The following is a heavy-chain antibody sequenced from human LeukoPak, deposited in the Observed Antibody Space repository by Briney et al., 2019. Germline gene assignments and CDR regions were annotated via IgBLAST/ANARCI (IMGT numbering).Heavy chain of an antibody. Sequence: ASVKVSCKASGYTFTSYGISWVRQAPGQGLEWMGWISAYNGNTNYAQKLQGRVTMTTDTSTSTAYMELRSLRSDDTAVYYCARPPRSGLVGSTAAFDVWGQGTVVTVAS. D-gene: IGHD1-26*01. CDR3: ARPPRSGLVGSTAAFDV. V-gene: IGHV1-18*01. CDR2: ISAYNGNT. J-gene: IGHJ3*01. CDR1: GYTFTSYG.